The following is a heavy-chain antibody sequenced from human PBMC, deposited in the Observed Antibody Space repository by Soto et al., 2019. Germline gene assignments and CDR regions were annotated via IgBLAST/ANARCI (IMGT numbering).Heavy chain of an antibody. CDR2: IYSGGST. J-gene: IGHJ3*02. CDR3: ARDGNGHYGGYGLDAFDI. V-gene: IGHV3-53*04. Sequence: EVQLVESGGGLVQPGGSLRLSCAASGFTVSSNYMSWVRQAPGKGLEWVSVIYSGGSTYYADSVKGRFTISRHNSKNTLYLKINRLGAEDTAVYYCARDGNGHYGGYGLDAFDIWGQGTMVTVSS. D-gene: IGHD4-17*01. CDR1: GFTVSSNY.